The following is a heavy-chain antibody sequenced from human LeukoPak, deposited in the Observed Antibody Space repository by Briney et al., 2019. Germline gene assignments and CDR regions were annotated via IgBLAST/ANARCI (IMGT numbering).Heavy chain of an antibody. J-gene: IGHJ5*02. CDR2: INPNSGGK. V-gene: IGHV1-2*02. Sequence: GASVKVFCKASGYTFTGYYMHWVRQAPGKVLEWMGWINPNSGGKNYAQKCQGRVTMTRDTSISTAYMELSRLRSDDTAVYYCARDGSSGTWGQGTLVTVSS. CDR3: ARDGSSGT. CDR1: GYTFTGYY. D-gene: IGHD6-19*01.